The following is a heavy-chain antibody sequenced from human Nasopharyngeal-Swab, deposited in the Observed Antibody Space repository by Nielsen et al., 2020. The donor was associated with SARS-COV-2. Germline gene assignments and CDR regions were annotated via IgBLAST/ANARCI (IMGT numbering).Heavy chain of an antibody. Sequence: GESLKISCAASGITFSSYAMSWVRQAPGKGLEWVSAISGSGGSTYYADSVKGRFTISRDNSKNTLYLQMNSLRAEDTAVYYCATTSMAARSRYYYGMDVWGQGTTVTVSS. J-gene: IGHJ6*02. V-gene: IGHV3-23*01. D-gene: IGHD6-6*01. CDR1: GITFSSYA. CDR2: ISGSGGST. CDR3: ATTSMAARSRYYYGMDV.